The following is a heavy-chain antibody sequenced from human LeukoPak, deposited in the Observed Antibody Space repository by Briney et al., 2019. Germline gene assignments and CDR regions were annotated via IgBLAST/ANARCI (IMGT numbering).Heavy chain of an antibody. CDR1: GYSISSGYY. Sequence: SETLSLTCAVSGYSISSGYYWGWIRQPLGKGLEWIGSIYHSGSTYYNPSLKSRVTISVDTSKNQFSLKLSSVTAADTAVYYCARNSVGATAYWGQGTLVTVSS. CDR2: IYHSGST. J-gene: IGHJ4*02. CDR3: ARNSVGATAY. D-gene: IGHD1-26*01. V-gene: IGHV4-38-2*01.